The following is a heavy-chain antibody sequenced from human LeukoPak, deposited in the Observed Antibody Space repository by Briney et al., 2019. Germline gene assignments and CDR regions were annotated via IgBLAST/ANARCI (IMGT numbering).Heavy chain of an antibody. D-gene: IGHD3-16*02. CDR1: GGSISSGSYY. Sequence: PSQTLSLTCTVSGGSISSGSYYWSWIRQPAGKGLEWIGRIYTSGSTNYNPSLKSRVTISVDTSKNQFSLKLSSVTAADTAVYYCASSSMITFGGVIVDHFDYWGRGTLVTVSS. J-gene: IGHJ4*02. V-gene: IGHV4-61*02. CDR2: IYTSGST. CDR3: ASSSMITFGGVIVDHFDY.